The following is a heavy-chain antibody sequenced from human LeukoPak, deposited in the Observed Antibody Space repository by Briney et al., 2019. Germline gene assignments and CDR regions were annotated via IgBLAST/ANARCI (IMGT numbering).Heavy chain of an antibody. J-gene: IGHJ6*02. D-gene: IGHD3-10*01. Sequence: GGSLRLSCAASGFRFSSYSMNWVRQAPGKGLEWVSYISHTGSTMSYADSVKGRFTISRDNARNSLHLQMNSLRAEDTAVYYCAIPPLSGTGSSRPLAEMDVWGQGTTVTVSS. V-gene: IGHV3-48*04. CDR3: AIPPLSGTGSSRPLAEMDV. CDR2: ISHTGSTM. CDR1: GFRFSSYS.